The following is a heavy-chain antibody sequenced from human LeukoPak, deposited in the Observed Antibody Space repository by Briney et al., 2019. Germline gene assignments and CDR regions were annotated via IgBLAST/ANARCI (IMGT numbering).Heavy chain of an antibody. J-gene: IGHJ4*02. CDR1: GYTFTDFY. D-gene: IGHD6-13*01. V-gene: IGHV1-2*02. CDR3: ARAKWRQHAEGLDY. CDR2: IDPDTGGT. Sequence: ASVKGSCKASGYTFTDFYINWVHQAPGQGLQWLRWIDPDTGGTNFAQKFQGRVTLTWDTSINTPYMELRSLKSDDTAIYYCARAKWRQHAEGLDYWGQGTLVTVSS.